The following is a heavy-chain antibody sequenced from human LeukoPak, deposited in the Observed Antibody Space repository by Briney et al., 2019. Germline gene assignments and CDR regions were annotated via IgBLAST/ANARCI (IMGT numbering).Heavy chain of an antibody. Sequence: TSETLSLTCAVYGGSFSGYYWSWIRQPPGKGLEWIGEINHSGSTNYNPSLKSRVTISVDTSKNQFSLKLSSVTAADTAVYYCAREGYYDSSGLGYNWFDPWGQGTLVTVSS. CDR2: INHSGST. J-gene: IGHJ5*02. V-gene: IGHV4-34*01. D-gene: IGHD3-22*01. CDR3: AREGYYDSSGLGYNWFDP. CDR1: GGSFSGYY.